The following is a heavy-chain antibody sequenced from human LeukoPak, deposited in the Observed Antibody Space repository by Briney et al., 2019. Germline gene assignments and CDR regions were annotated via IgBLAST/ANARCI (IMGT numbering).Heavy chain of an antibody. D-gene: IGHD3-22*01. CDR1: GYTFTDYY. J-gene: IGHJ4*02. Sequence: ASVKVSCKVSGYTFTDYYMHWVQQAPGKGLEWMGLVDPEDGETIYAEKVEGRVTITADTSTDTAYMELSSLRSEDTAVYYCATVREGNYYDSSGYWPTLDYWGQGTLVTVSS. V-gene: IGHV1-69-2*01. CDR2: VDPEDGET. CDR3: ATVREGNYYDSSGYWPTLDY.